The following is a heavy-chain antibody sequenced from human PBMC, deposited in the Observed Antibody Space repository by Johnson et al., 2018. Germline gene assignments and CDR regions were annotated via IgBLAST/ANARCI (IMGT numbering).Heavy chain of an antibody. J-gene: IGHJ6*02. CDR3: AREPEWLRYMDG. D-gene: IGHD3-3*01. V-gene: IGHV3-30*03. CDR2: ISYDGSNK. Sequence: QVQLVQSGGGVVQPGRSLRLSCAVSGFTFSSYGMHWVRQAPGKGLEWVAVISYDGSNKYYADPVKGRFTISRDNSENTLYLQMNSLRAEETAVYYCAREPEWLRYMDGWGQGTTVTVSS. CDR1: GFTFSSYG.